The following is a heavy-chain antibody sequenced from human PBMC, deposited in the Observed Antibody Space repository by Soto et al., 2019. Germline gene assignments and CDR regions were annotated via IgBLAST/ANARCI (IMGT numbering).Heavy chain of an antibody. V-gene: IGHV2-5*01. J-gene: IGHJ4*02. CDR2: IYWNDDK. CDR3: AHSPWGAAPDY. Sequence: QITLKESGPTLVKPTQTLTLTCALSGFSVSARGVGVGWIRQSQGKALEWLAIIYWNDDKLYPPSLQSRLTITEDTSKNQLVLTMTTMDPVDTATYYCAHSPWGAAPDYWGQGRPVTVSS. CDR1: GFSVSARGVG. D-gene: IGHD3-16*01.